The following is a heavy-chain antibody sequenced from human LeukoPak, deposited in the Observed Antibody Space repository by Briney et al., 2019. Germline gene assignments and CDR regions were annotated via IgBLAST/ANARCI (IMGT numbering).Heavy chain of an antibody. D-gene: IGHD3-10*01. J-gene: IGHJ4*02. CDR3: ARSPVGVRKKHDF. CDR2: MNPTSGHT. CDR1: GYTFTSYD. V-gene: IGHV1-8*01. Sequence: ASVKLSCKASGYTFTSYDINWVRQATGQGLEWMGWMNPTSGHTGYAQNFQGRVTMTRDTSISTAYMELNSLTSEDTAVYYCARSPVGVRKKHDFWGQGTLVIVP.